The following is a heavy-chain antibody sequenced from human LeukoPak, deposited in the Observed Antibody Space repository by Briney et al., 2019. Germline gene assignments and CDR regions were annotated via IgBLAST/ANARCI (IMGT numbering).Heavy chain of an antibody. CDR1: GGSIASYY. J-gene: IGHJ4*02. V-gene: IGHV4-59*01. Sequence: SETLSLTCMVSGGSIASYYWSWIRQPPGKGPEWIGYIYYTGSTEYHPSLKSRVTISLDTSKNQFSLKLTSVTAADTAVYYCARVYQSAEYYFDYWGQGNLVSVSS. D-gene: IGHD2-2*01. CDR3: ARVYQSAEYYFDY. CDR2: IYYTGST.